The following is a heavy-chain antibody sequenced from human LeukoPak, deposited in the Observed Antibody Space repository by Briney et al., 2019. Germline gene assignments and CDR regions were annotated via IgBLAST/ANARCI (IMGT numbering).Heavy chain of an antibody. V-gene: IGHV1-69*05. CDR3: ARGYGSGSPIDH. CDR2: IIPIFGTA. J-gene: IGHJ4*02. D-gene: IGHD3-10*01. CDR1: GGTFSSYA. Sequence: SVKVSCKASGGTFSSYAISWVRQAPGQGLEWMGGIIPIFGTANYAQKFQGRVTITTDESTSTAYMELSSLRSEDTAVYYCARGYGSGSPIDHWGQRTLVTVSS.